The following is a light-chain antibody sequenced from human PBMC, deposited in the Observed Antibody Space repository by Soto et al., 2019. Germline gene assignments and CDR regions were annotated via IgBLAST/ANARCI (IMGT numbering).Light chain of an antibody. J-gene: IGLJ1*01. CDR1: SSDVGGYNY. V-gene: IGLV2-14*01. CDR2: DVT. Sequence: QSALXQPASVSGSPGQSITISCTGTSSDVGGYNYVSWYQQHPVKAPKLMIYDVTNRPSGVSDRFSGSKSGNTASLTISGLQAEYEADYYCSSYTTSSTPYVFGTGTKVPVL. CDR3: SSYTTSSTPYV.